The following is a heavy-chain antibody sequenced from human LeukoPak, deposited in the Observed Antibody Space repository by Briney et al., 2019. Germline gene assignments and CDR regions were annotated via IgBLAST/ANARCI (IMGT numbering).Heavy chain of an antibody. CDR2: ISASSSYI. CDR1: GFTFSSYN. V-gene: IGHV3-21*04. J-gene: IGHJ6*02. Sequence: PGGSLRLSCAASGFTFSSYNMNWVRQAPGKGPEWVSSISASSSYIYYADSVRGRFTISRDNAKNSLYLQMDSLRAEDTAVYYCARIQVTMVRGVIFYYGMDVWGQGTTVTVSS. D-gene: IGHD3-10*01. CDR3: ARIQVTMVRGVIFYYGMDV.